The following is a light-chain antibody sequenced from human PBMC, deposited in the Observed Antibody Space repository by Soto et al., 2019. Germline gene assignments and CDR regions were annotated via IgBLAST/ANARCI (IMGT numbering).Light chain of an antibody. CDR2: GNS. CDR3: QSYDSSLIGSYV. V-gene: IGLV1-40*01. CDR1: SSNIGAGYD. J-gene: IGLJ1*01. Sequence: QSVLTQPPSVSGAPGQRVTISCTGSSSNIGAGYDVHWYQQLPGTAPKLLIYGNSNRPSGVPDRFSGSKSGTSASLAITGLQAEDDADYYCQSYDSSLIGSYVFGTGTKVTVL.